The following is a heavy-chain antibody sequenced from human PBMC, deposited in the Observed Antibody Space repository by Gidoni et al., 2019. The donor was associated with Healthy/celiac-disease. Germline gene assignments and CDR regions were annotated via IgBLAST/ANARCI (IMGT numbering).Heavy chain of an antibody. D-gene: IGHD2-2*01. Sequence: QVQLVESGGGLVKPGGSLRLSCAASGFPFSDYYMSWIRQAPGKGLEWVSYMSSSGSTIYYADSVKGRFTISRDNAKNSLYLQMNSLRAEDTAVYYCARDRTEVVVPAAMNWGQGTLVTVSS. J-gene: IGHJ4*02. V-gene: IGHV3-11*01. CDR2: MSSSGSTI. CDR3: ARDRTEVVVPAAMN. CDR1: GFPFSDYY.